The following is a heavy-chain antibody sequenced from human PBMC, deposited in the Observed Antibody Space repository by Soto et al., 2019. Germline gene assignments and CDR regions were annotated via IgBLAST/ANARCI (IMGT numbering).Heavy chain of an antibody. Sequence: QVQLQESGPGLVKPSQTLSLTCTVSGGSISSGDYYWSWIRQPPGKGLEWIGYIYYSGSTYYNPSLKSRVXIXVXXSKNQFSLKLSSVTAADTAVYYCASLYGDYRYFGLWSRGTLVTVSS. CDR2: IYYSGST. CDR3: ASLYGDYRYFGL. D-gene: IGHD4-17*01. CDR1: GGSISSGDYY. J-gene: IGHJ2*01. V-gene: IGHV4-30-4*01.